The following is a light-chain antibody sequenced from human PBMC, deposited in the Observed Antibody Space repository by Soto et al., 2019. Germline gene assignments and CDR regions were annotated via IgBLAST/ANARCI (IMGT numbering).Light chain of an antibody. CDR3: RSYTSSTSTRA. CDR2: DVS. CDR1: SSDVGDYNY. J-gene: IGLJ2*01. V-gene: IGLV2-14*01. Sequence: QSALTQPASVSGSPGQSITISCTGTSSDVGDYNYVSWYQQHPGKVPKLMIYDVSNRPSGVSYRFSGSKSGNTASLTISGLQAEDEADYYCRSYTSSTSTRAFGGGTKLTVL.